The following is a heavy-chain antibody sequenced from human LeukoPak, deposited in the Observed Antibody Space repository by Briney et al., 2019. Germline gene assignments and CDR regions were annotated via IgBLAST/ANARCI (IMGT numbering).Heavy chain of an antibody. V-gene: IGHV4-59*08. D-gene: IGHD3-22*01. CDR2: IYYSGST. CDR1: GGSISSYY. J-gene: IGHJ4*02. Sequence: SETLSLTCTVPGGSISSYYWSWIRQPPGKGLEWIGYIYYSGSTNYNPSLKSRVTISVDTSKNQFSLKLSSVTAADTAVYYCARQKGPYYYDSSGYYQFDYWGQGTLVTVSS. CDR3: ARQKGPYYYDSSGYYQFDY.